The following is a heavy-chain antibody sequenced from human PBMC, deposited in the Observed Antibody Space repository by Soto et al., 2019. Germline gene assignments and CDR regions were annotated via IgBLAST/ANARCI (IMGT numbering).Heavy chain of an antibody. CDR2: INPSGGST. Sequence: ASVKVSCKASGYTFTSYYMHWVRQAPGQGLEWMGIINPSGGSTSYAQKFQGRVTMTRDTSTSTVYMELSSLRSEDTAVYYCARGPFYGDYVFFWFDPWGQGTQVTVSS. CDR1: GYTFTSYY. J-gene: IGHJ5*02. CDR3: ARGPFYGDYVFFWFDP. V-gene: IGHV1-46*03. D-gene: IGHD4-17*01.